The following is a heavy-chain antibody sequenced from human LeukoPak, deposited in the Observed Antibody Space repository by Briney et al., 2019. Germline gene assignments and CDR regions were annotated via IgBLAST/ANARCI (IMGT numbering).Heavy chain of an antibody. CDR1: GGSISSSSYY. CDR2: IYYSGST. J-gene: IGHJ4*02. Sequence: SETLSLTCTVSGGSISSSSYYWGWLRQPPGTGLEWIGSIYYSGSTYYNPSLKSRVTISVDTSKNQFSLKLSSVTAADTAVYYCARHRGTAPGDYWGQGTLVTVSS. V-gene: IGHV4-39*01. D-gene: IGHD2-21*02. CDR3: ARHRGTAPGDY.